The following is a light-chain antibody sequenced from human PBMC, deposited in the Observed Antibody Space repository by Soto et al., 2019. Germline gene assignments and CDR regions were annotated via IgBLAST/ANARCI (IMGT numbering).Light chain of an antibody. CDR3: QQYGTSPPLYA. J-gene: IGKJ2*01. V-gene: IGKV3-20*01. CDR1: QGVSSSH. Sequence: EIVLTQSPGTLSLSPGEGATLSCRASQGVSSSHLAWYQQKPGQAPRLLIYGASNRATGIPDRFSASVSGTDFTLTISRLEPEDFAVYYGQQYGTSPPLYAFGPGTKLQIK. CDR2: GAS.